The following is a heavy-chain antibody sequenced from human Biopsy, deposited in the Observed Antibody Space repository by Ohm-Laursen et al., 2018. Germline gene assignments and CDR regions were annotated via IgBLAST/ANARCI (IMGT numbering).Heavy chain of an antibody. CDR1: EETFKRST. V-gene: IGHV1-69*05. D-gene: IGHD3-16*01. J-gene: IGHJ1*01. CDR3: ARDPRAEVEGVVLKRGGHLDL. CDR2: VRFSFQSP. Sequence: SSVKVSCKPSEETFKRSTFVWVRHVPGPGLEWMGGVRFSFQSPTYEPKFHDRVKFTMDRSTTTIYMELSGLRVDDSAIYYCARDPRAEVEGVVLKRGGHLDLWGQGTPVTVSP.